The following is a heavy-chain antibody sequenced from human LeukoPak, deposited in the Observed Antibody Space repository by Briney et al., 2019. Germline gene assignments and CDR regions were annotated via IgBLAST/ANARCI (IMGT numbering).Heavy chain of an antibody. CDR3: ARAPDFVVVPASDL. Sequence: GGSLRLSCAASGFTFSDYYMSWIRQAPGKGLEWVSYISSSGSTIYYADSVKGRFTISRDNAKNSLYLQMNSLRAEDTAVYYCARAPDFVVVPASDLWGQGTLVTVSS. V-gene: IGHV3-11*04. D-gene: IGHD2-2*01. J-gene: IGHJ4*02. CDR1: GFTFSDYY. CDR2: ISSSGSTI.